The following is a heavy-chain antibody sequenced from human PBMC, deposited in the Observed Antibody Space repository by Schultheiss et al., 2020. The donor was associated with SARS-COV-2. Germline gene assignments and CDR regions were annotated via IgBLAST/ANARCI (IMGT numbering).Heavy chain of an antibody. CDR2: ISGSGDST. CDR3: AKDIQGYYYDSSANY. Sequence: GGSLRLSCAASGLTFSSYARNWVRQAPGKGLEWVSAISGSGDSTYYADSVKGRFTISRDNSKNTLYLQMNSLRAEDTAVYYCAKDIQGYYYDSSANYWGQGTLVTVSS. V-gene: IGHV3-23*01. J-gene: IGHJ4*02. D-gene: IGHD3-22*01. CDR1: GLTFSSYA.